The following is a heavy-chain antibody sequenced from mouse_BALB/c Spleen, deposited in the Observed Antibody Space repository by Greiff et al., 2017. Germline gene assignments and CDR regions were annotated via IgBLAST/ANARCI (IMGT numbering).Heavy chain of an antibody. Sequence: VQLKESGPELVKPGASVKIPCKASGYTFTDYNMDWVKQSHGKSLEWIGDINPNNGGTIYNQKFKGKATLTVDKSSSTAYMELRSLTSEDTAVYYWARWFYAMDYWGQGTSVTVSS. CDR3: ARWFYAMDY. CDR2: INPNNGGT. D-gene: IGHD2-2*01. CDR1: GYTFTDYN. J-gene: IGHJ4*01. V-gene: IGHV1-18*01.